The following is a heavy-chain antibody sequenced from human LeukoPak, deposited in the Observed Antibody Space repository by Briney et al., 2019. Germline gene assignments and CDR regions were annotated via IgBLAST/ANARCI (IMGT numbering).Heavy chain of an antibody. Sequence: GGSLRLSCAASGFTFSSYSMNWVRQAPGKGLEWVSSISSSSSYIYYADSVKGRFTISRDNAKDSLYLQMNSLRAEDTAVYYCARPDYYDSSGYDYWGQGTLVTVSS. V-gene: IGHV3-21*01. CDR3: ARPDYYDSSGYDY. CDR2: ISSSSSYI. J-gene: IGHJ4*02. D-gene: IGHD3-22*01. CDR1: GFTFSSYS.